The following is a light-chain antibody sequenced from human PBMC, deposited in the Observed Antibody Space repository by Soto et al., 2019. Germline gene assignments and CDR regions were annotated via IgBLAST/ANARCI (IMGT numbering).Light chain of an antibody. CDR2: EVS. J-gene: IGLJ3*02. CDR1: SGGVGYYNY. CDR3: SVYTGSNNLE. Sequence: SALTQPPSASGSPGQSVTISCTGASGGVGYYNYVSWDQQYDGKATKLLLYEVSKRPSGVPGRFSGSKSGDTASLTISGLQAADEADYYCSVYTGSNNLEFCGGTK. V-gene: IGLV2-8*01.